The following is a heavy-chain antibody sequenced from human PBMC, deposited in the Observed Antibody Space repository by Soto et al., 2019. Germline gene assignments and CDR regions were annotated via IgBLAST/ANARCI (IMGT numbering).Heavy chain of an antibody. Sequence: DVRVVESGGGLVQRGGSRKLSCEDSGLPKYWMAWVRQASGQGLEWVANIKQDGCEKEYVDALKSRFTIPRNNAKKSLYLQMNSLTVEDTAVYYCARGGGWLIEDWGQGIKVTVSS. CDR2: IKQDGCEK. D-gene: IGHD3-16*01. CDR1: GLPKYW. V-gene: IGHV3-7*01. CDR3: ARGGGWLIED. J-gene: IGHJ4*02.